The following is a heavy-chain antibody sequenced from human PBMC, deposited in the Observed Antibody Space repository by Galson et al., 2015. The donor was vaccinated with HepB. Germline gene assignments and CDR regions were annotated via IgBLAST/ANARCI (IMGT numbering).Heavy chain of an antibody. V-gene: IGHV3-23*01. CDR1: GFTFSSYA. CDR2: ISGSGGST. J-gene: IGHJ4*02. Sequence: SLRLSCAASGFTFSSYAMSWVRQAPGKGLEWVSAISGSGGSTYYADSVKGRFTISRDNSKNTLYLQMNSLRAEDTAVYYCAKGVGYGYCSSTSCYSRNWGQGTLVTGSS. CDR3: AKGVGYGYCSSTSCYSRN. D-gene: IGHD2-2*02.